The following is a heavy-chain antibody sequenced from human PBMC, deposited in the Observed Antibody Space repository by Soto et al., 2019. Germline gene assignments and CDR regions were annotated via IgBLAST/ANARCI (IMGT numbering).Heavy chain of an antibody. CDR1: GGSISSGGYY. J-gene: IGHJ5*02. Sequence: QVQLQESGPGLVKPSQTLSLTCTVSGGSISSGGYYWSWIRQHPGKGLEWIGYIYYSGSTYYNPSLKSRVTITVDTSKNQCSLKLSYVTAADTAVNYCARVGGINWFDPWGQGTLVTVSS. CDR3: ARVGGINWFDP. CDR2: IYYSGST. D-gene: IGHD3-16*01. V-gene: IGHV4-31*03.